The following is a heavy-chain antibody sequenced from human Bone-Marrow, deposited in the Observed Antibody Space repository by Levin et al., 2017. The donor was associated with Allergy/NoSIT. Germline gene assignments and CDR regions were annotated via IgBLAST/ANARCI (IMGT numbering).Heavy chain of an antibody. CDR2: IYYSGST. CDR3: ARERYYYDSSGYYFGARAARMDV. D-gene: IGHD3-22*01. CDR1: GGSISSGDYY. Sequence: SETLSLTCTVSGGSISSGDYYWSWIRQPPGKGLEWIGYIYYSGSTYYNPSLKSRVTISVDTSKNQFSLKLSSVTAADTAVYYCARERYYYDSSGYYFGARAARMDVWGQGTTVTVSS. J-gene: IGHJ6*02. V-gene: IGHV4-30-4*01.